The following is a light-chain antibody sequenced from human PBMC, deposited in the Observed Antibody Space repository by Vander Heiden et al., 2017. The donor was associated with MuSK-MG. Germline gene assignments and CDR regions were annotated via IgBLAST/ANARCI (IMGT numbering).Light chain of an antibody. V-gene: IGKV1-39*01. CDR1: QSISSY. CDR2: AAS. CDR3: QRSDSTPIT. Sequence: DIQMTQSPSSLSASVRDRVTITCRASQSISSYLNWYQQKPGKAPKLLIYAASSLQSGVPSRFSGSGSATDFTLTISMLHPEDFATYYCQRSDSTPITFGEGTRVEIK. J-gene: IGKJ5*01.